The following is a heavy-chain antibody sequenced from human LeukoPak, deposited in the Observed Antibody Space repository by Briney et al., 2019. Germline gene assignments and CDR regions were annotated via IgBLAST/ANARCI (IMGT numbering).Heavy chain of an antibody. Sequence: PGGSLRLSCAASGFTFSSYAMSWVRQAPGKGLEWVSAISGSGGSTYYADSVKGRFTISRDNSKNTLYLQMNSLRAEDTAVHYCAKEGSYDILTGYSPDAFDIWGQGTMVTVSS. CDR3: AKEGSYDILTGYSPDAFDI. V-gene: IGHV3-23*01. CDR2: ISGSGGST. CDR1: GFTFSSYA. D-gene: IGHD3-9*01. J-gene: IGHJ3*02.